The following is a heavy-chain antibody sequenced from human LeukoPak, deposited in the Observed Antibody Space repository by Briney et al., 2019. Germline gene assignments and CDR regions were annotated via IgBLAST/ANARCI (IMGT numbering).Heavy chain of an antibody. D-gene: IGHD3-22*01. CDR3: AKLLYYYDSSQPY. V-gene: IGHV3-53*01. CDR1: GFTVSSNY. CDR2: IYSGGST. Sequence: PGGSLRLSCAASGFTVSSNYMSWVRQAPGKGLEWVSVIYSGGSTYYADSVKGRFTISRDNSKSTLYIQMNSLRAEDTAVYYCAKLLYYYDSSQPYWGQGTLVTVSS. J-gene: IGHJ4*02.